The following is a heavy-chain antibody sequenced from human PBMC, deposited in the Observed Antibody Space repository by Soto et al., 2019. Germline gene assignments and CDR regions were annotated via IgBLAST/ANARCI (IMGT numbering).Heavy chain of an antibody. D-gene: IGHD3-16*02. CDR2: INHSGST. CDR1: GGSFSGYY. Sequence: SETLSLTCAVYGGSFSGYYWSWIRQPPGKGLEWIGEINHSGSTNYNPSLKSRVTISVDTSKNQFSLKLSSVTAADTAVYYCARGGIWGSYHDWGQGTLVTVSS. J-gene: IGHJ4*02. CDR3: ARGGIWGSYHD. V-gene: IGHV4-34*01.